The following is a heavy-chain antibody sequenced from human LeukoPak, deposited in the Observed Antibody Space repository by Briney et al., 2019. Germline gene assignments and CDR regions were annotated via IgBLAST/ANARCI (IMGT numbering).Heavy chain of an antibody. V-gene: IGHV3-21*01. CDR2: ISSSSSYI. CDR3: ARDWADYYDSSGYFRAFDI. CDR1: GFTFSSYS. D-gene: IGHD3-22*01. J-gene: IGHJ3*02. Sequence: RTGGSLRLSCAASGFTFSSYSMNWVRQAPGKGLEWVSSISSSSSYIYYADPVKGRFTISRDNAKNSLYLQMNSLRAEDTAVYYCARDWADYYDSSGYFRAFDIWGQGTMVTVSS.